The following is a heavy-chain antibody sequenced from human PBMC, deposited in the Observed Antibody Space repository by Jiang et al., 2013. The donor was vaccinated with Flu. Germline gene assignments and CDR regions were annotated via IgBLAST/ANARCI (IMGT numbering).Heavy chain of an antibody. Sequence: QLVESGGGLVQPGRSLRLSCAASGFTFDDYAMHWVRQAPGKGLEWVSGISWNSGNIGYADSVKGRFTISRDNAKNSLYLQMNSLRAEDSAFYYCAKDIGGGSGSLAPFDFWGQGTLVTVSS. CDR1: GFTFDDYA. D-gene: IGHD3-10*01. V-gene: IGHV3-9*01. CDR3: AKDIGGGSGSLAPFDF. J-gene: IGHJ4*02. CDR2: ISWNSGNI.